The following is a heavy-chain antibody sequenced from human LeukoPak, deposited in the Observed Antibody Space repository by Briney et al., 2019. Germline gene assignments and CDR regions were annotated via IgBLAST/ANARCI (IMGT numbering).Heavy chain of an antibody. CDR2: ISAYNGNT. CDR3: ARVGEWELLGTFDY. Sequence: ASVKVSCKASGYTFTSYGISWVRQAPGQGLEWMGWISAYNGNTNYAQKLQGRVTMTTDTSTSTAYMELRSLRSEDTAVYYCARVGEWELLGTFDYWGQGTLVTVSS. CDR1: GYTFTSYG. D-gene: IGHD1-26*01. J-gene: IGHJ4*02. V-gene: IGHV1-18*01.